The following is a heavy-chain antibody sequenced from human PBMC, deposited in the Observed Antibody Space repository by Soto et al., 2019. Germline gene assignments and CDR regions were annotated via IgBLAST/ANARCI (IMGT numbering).Heavy chain of an antibody. V-gene: IGHV1-69*01. CDR2: IIPIFGTA. Sequence: QVQLVQSGAEVKKPGSSVKVSCKASGGTFSSYAISWVRQAPGQGLEWMGGIIPIFGTANYAQKFQGRVTITADESTSTAYMELSSLRSEDTAVYYCARKKIHGDYASWNAFDIWGQGTMVTVSS. D-gene: IGHD4-17*01. J-gene: IGHJ3*02. CDR3: ARKKIHGDYASWNAFDI. CDR1: GGTFSSYA.